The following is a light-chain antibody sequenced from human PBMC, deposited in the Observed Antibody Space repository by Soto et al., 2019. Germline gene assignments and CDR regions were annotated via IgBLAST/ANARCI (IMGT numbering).Light chain of an antibody. CDR2: DAS. Sequence: EIVLTQSPATLSLSPGERATLSCRASQAINYQLAWYQQKPGQAPRLLIFDASNRAIGIPARFSGSGSGTDYTLTIISLEPEDFGVYYCQQRYNSPPITFGQGTRPDIK. CDR1: QAINYQ. CDR3: QQRYNSPPIT. V-gene: IGKV3-11*01. J-gene: IGKJ5*01.